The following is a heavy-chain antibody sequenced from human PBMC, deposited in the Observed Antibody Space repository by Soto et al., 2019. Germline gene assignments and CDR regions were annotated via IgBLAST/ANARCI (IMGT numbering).Heavy chain of an antibody. Sequence: QVQLVQSGAEVKKPGASVEVSCKASGYTFSTYGFSWVRQAPGQGLEWMGWIGADNGDTNYAQNFQGRVTMTTDTSTTTSYMELRSLTSDDTAVYFCARDRKGAEGFDPWGQGTLVTVSS. D-gene: IGHD3-9*01. J-gene: IGHJ5*02. CDR2: IGADNGDT. CDR1: GYTFSTYG. V-gene: IGHV1-18*01. CDR3: ARDRKGAEGFDP.